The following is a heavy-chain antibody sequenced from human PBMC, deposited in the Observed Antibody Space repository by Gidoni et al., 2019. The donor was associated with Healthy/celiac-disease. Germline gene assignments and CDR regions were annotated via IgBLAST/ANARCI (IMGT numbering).Heavy chain of an antibody. CDR2: ISGSGCST. D-gene: IGHD3-9*01. CDR1: GFTFSSYA. V-gene: IGHV3-23*01. J-gene: IGHJ4*02. Sequence: EVQLLESGGGLVQPGGSLRLSCAASGFTFSSYAMSWVRQAPGKGLGWVSAISGSGCSTYYADSVKGRFTISRDNSKNTLYLQMSSLRAEYTAVYYCAKYPLTHLYFDYWGQGTLVTVSS. CDR3: AKYPLTHLYFDY.